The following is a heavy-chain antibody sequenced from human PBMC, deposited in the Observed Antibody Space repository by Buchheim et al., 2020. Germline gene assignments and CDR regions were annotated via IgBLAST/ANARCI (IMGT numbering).Heavy chain of an antibody. J-gene: IGHJ6*01. CDR1: GGSLSGYY. CDR3: ARPHYYGSGTHRYYYYYGMDV. CDR2: VNHSGST. D-gene: IGHD3-10*01. V-gene: IGHV4-34*01. Sequence: QVHLQQRGAGLLKPSETLSLSCVVYGGSLSGYYWSWIRQSPGKGLEWIGEVNHSGSTNYNPSLQSRVSISVATSKDQFSLKLTSVTAADTAVYYCARPHYYGSGTHRYYYYYGMDVWGQGTT.